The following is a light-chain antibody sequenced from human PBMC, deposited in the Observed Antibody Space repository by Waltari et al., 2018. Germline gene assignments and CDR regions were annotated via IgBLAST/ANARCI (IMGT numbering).Light chain of an antibody. CDR1: QPFSSSD. Sequence: RSSQPFSSSDLAWYQQKPSQAPRLFNDCASTRSAGFPVRFIGSGPGTDFTLTISRLDPEDFEVYFCQHYGTSPPVPFGGGTKVDIK. V-gene: IGKV3-20*01. CDR3: QHYGTSPPVP. CDR2: CAS. J-gene: IGKJ4*01.